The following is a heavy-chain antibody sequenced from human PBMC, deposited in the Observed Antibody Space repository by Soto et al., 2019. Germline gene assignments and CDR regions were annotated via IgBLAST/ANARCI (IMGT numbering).Heavy chain of an antibody. CDR3: ATEGYFDWSYPADY. J-gene: IGHJ4*02. CDR2: IYYSGST. V-gene: IGHV4-39*01. CDR1: GGSISSSSYY. Sequence: PSETLSLTCTVSGGSISSSSYYWGWIRQPPGKGLEWIGSIYYSGSTYYNPSLKSRVTISVDTSKNQFSLKLSSVTAADTAVYYCATEGYFDWSYPADYWGQGTLVTVSS. D-gene: IGHD3-9*01.